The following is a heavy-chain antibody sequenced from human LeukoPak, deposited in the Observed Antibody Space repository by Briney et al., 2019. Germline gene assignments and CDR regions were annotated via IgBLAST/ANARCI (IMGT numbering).Heavy chain of an antibody. J-gene: IGHJ5*02. V-gene: IGHV4-59*12. Sequence: KSSETLSLTCTVSGGSISSYYWSWIRQPPGKGLEWIGYIYYSGSTNYNPSLKSRVTISVDTSKNQFSLKLSSVTAADTAVYYCARRARIFGVVVNWFDPWGQGTLVTVSS. CDR2: IYYSGST. CDR1: GGSISSYY. D-gene: IGHD3-3*01. CDR3: ARRARIFGVVVNWFDP.